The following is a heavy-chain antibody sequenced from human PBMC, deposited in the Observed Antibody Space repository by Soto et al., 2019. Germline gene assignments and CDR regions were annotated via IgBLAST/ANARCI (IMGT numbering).Heavy chain of an antibody. V-gene: IGHV3-23*01. Sequence: EVQVLESGGGSVQPGGSLRLSCAASGFTFSSCAMSWVRQAPGKGLEWVSGISGSGGNSYYADSVRGRFTISRDNSKNTLYLQMNSLRAEDKAVYYCAKSPYSSGRYLGDYWGQGTLVTVSS. CDR3: AKSPYSSGRYLGDY. D-gene: IGHD6-19*01. CDR2: ISGSGGNS. CDR1: GFTFSSCA. J-gene: IGHJ4*02.